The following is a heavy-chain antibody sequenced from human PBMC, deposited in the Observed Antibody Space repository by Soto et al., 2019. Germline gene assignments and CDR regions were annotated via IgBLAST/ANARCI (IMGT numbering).Heavy chain of an antibody. CDR1: GGSFSGYY. CDR3: ARAIAVAGNKYNWFDP. V-gene: IGHV4-34*01. Sequence: SETLSLTCAVYGGSFSGYYWSWIRQPPGKGLDWIGEINHSGSTNYNPSLKSRVTISVDTSKNQFSLRLSSVTAADTAVYYCARAIAVAGNKYNWFDPWGQGTLVTVSS. D-gene: IGHD6-19*01. CDR2: INHSGST. J-gene: IGHJ5*02.